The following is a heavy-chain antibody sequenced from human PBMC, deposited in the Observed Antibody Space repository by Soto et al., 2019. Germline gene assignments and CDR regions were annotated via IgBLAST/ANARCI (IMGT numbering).Heavy chain of an antibody. CDR2: ISTFNGNT. D-gene: IGHD1-26*01. V-gene: IGHV1-18*01. J-gene: IGHJ4*02. CDR3: AREGERLDC. Sequence: ASVKVSCKASGYTFITYGLSWVRQAPGQGVEWMGWISTFNGNTNYAQKFQGRVTMTTDTSTSTAYMELMSLGSDDTAVHSWAREGERLDCWGQGSLVTVAS. CDR1: GYTFITYG.